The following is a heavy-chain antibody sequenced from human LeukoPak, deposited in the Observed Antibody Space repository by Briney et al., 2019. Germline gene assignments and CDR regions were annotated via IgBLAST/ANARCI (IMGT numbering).Heavy chain of an antibody. CDR1: GGSFSGYY. CDR2: INHSGST. D-gene: IGHD3-9*01. CDR3: ARGPKYYDIVTGTRARGYWFDP. J-gene: IGHJ5*02. V-gene: IGHV4-34*01. Sequence: SETLSLTCAVYGGSFSGYYWSWIRQPPGKGLEWIGEINHSGSTNYNPSLKSRVTISVDTSKKQFSLKLSSVTAADTAVYYCARGPKYYDIVTGTRARGYWFDPWGQGTLVTVSS.